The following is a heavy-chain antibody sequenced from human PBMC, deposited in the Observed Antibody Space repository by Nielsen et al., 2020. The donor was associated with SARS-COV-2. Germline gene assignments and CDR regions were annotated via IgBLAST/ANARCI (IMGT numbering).Heavy chain of an antibody. J-gene: IGHJ6*03. Sequence: WIRQSPSRGFEWLGRTYYRSKWYNDYAVSVKSRITINPDTSKNQFSLHLNSVTPEDTTVYYCARARGAYGDYYYYYYTDVWGKGTTVTVSS. D-gene: IGHD4-17*01. CDR3: ARARGAYGDYYYYYYTDV. CDR2: TYYRSKWYN. V-gene: IGHV6-1*01.